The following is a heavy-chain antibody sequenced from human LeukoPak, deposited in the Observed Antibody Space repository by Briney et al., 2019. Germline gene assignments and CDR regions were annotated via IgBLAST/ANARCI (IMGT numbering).Heavy chain of an antibody. D-gene: IGHD2-15*01. V-gene: IGHV3-7*03. Sequence: GGSLRLSCIGSGFTFSNYWMTWVRQAPGKGLEWLADIKQDGSEKYYVGSVRGRFTISRDSAKNSLYLQMNSLRAEDTAVYYCSRARGYCSGGSCFPPDYWGQGTLVTVSS. J-gene: IGHJ4*02. CDR2: IKQDGSEK. CDR1: GFTFSNYW. CDR3: SRARGYCSGGSCFPPDY.